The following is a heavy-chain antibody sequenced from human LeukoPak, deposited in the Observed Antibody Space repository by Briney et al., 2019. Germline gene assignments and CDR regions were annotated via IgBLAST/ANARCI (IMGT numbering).Heavy chain of an antibody. CDR2: IYPGDSDT. CDR3: TRSSETPFDY. V-gene: IGHV5-51*01. Sequence: GESLKISCQGSGYSFTSCWIGWVRQMPGKGLEWMGIIYPGDSDTRYSPSFQGQVTISADKSISTAYLQWSSLKASDTAMYYCTRSSETPFDYWGQGTLVTVSS. CDR1: GYSFTSCW. J-gene: IGHJ4*02.